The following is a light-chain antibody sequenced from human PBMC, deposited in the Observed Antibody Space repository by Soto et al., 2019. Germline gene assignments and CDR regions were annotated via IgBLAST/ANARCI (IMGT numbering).Light chain of an antibody. J-gene: IGKJ1*01. CDR2: KAS. CDR3: QQYNSHWT. CDR1: QSISSW. Sequence: DIQMTQKPSTLSASVGERVTITCRASQSISSWLAWYQQKPGKAPKLLIYKASSLESEVPSRFSGSGSGTDFTLTIISPQPDDFATYYCQQYNSHWTFGQGTKVDIK. V-gene: IGKV1-5*03.